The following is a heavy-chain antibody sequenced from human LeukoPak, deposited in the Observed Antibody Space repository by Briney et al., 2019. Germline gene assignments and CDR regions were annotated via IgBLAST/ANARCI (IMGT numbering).Heavy chain of an antibody. V-gene: IGHV1-69*13. Sequence: SVKVSCKASGGTFSSYAISWVRQAPGQGLEWMGGIIPIFGIANYAQKFQGRVTITADESTSTAYMELSSMRSEDTAVYYCARGLHYYDSSGRQVVYFDYWGQGTLVTVSS. CDR2: IIPIFGIA. CDR1: GGTFSSYA. D-gene: IGHD3-22*01. CDR3: ARGLHYYDSSGRQVVYFDY. J-gene: IGHJ4*02.